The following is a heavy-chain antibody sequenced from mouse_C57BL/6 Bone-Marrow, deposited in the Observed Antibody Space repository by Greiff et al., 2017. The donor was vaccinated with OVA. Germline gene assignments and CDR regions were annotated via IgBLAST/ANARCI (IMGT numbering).Heavy chain of an antibody. Sequence: VMLVESGPGLVQPSQSLSITCTVSGFSLTSYGVHWVRQSPGKGLEWLGVIWSGGSTDYNAAFISSLSISKDNSKSQVFFKMNSLQADDTAIYYCARNGFAYWGQGTLVTVSA. V-gene: IGHV2-2*01. CDR3: ARNGFAY. CDR2: IWSGGST. CDR1: GFSLTSYG. J-gene: IGHJ3*01.